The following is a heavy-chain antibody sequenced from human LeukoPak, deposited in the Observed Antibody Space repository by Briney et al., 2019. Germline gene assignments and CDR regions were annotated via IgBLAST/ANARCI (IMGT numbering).Heavy chain of an antibody. CDR1: GGSISSSSYY. CDR3: ARDNSGGWTNRAYAFDI. J-gene: IGHJ3*02. V-gene: IGHV4-39*07. CDR2: IYYSGST. Sequence: KPSETLSLTCTVSGGSISSSSYYWGWIRQPPGKGREWMGGIYYSGSTYYNPSLKSRVTISVDTSKNQFSLKLSSVTAADTAVYYCARDNSGGWTNRAYAFDIWGQGTMVTVSS. D-gene: IGHD6-19*01.